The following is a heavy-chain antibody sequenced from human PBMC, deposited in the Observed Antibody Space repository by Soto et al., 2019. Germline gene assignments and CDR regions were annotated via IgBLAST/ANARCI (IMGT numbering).Heavy chain of an antibody. J-gene: IGHJ3*01. D-gene: IGHD1-26*01. CDR2: IWYDASNE. CDR3: ARWNLVGPTIDAFDL. V-gene: IGHV3-33*01. CDR1: GFTFSSNG. Sequence: QVQLVESGGGVVQPGTSLRLSCAASGFTFSSNGMHWVRQAPGNGLEWLAIIWYDASNENYADSVKGRFTISRDNSRNTLYLQMDSLRAEDTAVYYCARWNLVGPTIDAFDLWGQGTMVTVSS.